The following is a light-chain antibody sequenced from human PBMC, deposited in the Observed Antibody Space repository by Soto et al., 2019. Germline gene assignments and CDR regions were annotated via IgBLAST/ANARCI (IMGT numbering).Light chain of an antibody. V-gene: IGLV2-8*01. CDR3: SLYAGSSNV. Sequence: QSALTQPPSASGSPGQSVAISCTGTSSDVGGYNYVSWYQQHTGKAPKLMIYEVNKRPSGVPDRFSGSKSGNTASLTVSGLQAEDEADYYCSLYAGSSNVFGTGTKLTVL. J-gene: IGLJ1*01. CDR1: SSDVGGYNY. CDR2: EVN.